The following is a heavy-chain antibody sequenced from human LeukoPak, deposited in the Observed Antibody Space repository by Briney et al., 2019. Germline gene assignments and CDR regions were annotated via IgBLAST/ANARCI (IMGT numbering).Heavy chain of an antibody. CDR3: ARDLPYSSSWESIDY. CDR1: GYTFTSYG. V-gene: IGHV1-18*01. D-gene: IGHD6-13*01. CDR2: ISTYNGNT. Sequence: GASVTVSCKASGYTFTSYGILWVRQAPGQGLEWMGWISTYNGNTNYAQKIQGRVTMTTDTSTSTAYMELRSLRSDDTAVYYCARDLPYSSSWESIDYWGQGTLVTVSS. J-gene: IGHJ4*02.